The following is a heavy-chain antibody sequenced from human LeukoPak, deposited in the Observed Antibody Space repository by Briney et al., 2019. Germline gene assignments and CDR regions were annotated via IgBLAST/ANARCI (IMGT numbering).Heavy chain of an antibody. J-gene: IGHJ5*02. D-gene: IGHD3-16*02. V-gene: IGHV3-23*01. CDR1: GSTFSSYA. CDR2: ISGTGST. CDR3: AKVSDYAWGSYRYPFDN. Sequence: GGSLRLSCAASGSTFSSYAMSWVRQAPEKGLEWVSTISGTGSTYYADSVKGRFTISRDNSKNTLFLQMNSLRAEDTAVYYCAKVSDYAWGSYRYPFDNWGQGTLVIVSS.